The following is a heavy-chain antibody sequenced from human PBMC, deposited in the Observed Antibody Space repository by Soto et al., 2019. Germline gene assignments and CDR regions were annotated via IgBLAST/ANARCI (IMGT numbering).Heavy chain of an antibody. CDR1: GFTFSSYW. CDR2: IKQGGSEK. J-gene: IGHJ6*02. D-gene: IGHD6-13*01. Sequence: HPGGSLRLSCAASGFTFSSYWMSWVRQAPGKGLEWVANIKQGGSEKYYADSVKGRFTISRDNSKNTLYLQMNSLRAEDTAVYYCAMSQQLVRPNYYYYYGMEVWGQGTTVTVSS. V-gene: IGHV3-7*03. CDR3: AMSQQLVRPNYYYYYGMEV.